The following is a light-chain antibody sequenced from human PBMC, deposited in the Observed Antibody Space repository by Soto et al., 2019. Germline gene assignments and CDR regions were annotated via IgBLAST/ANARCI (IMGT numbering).Light chain of an antibody. CDR2: DVS. CDR1: SSDVGYYNY. J-gene: IGLJ2*01. CDR3: SSQGTSSTLV. Sequence: QSALTQPASVSGSPGQSITISCTGTSSDVGYYNYVSWYQQHPGKAPNLMIYDVSNRPSGVSNRFSGSKSGNTASLTISGLQPEDEADYYCSSQGTSSTLVFGGGTKVTVL. V-gene: IGLV2-14*01.